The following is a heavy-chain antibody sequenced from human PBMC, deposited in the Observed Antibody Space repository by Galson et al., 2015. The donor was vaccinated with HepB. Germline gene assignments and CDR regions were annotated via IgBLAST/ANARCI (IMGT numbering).Heavy chain of an antibody. CDR2: IYTSGST. CDR3: AREYMEYSSGWYPYYYYMDV. Sequence: ETLSLTCTVSGYSISSGYYWGWIRQPPGKGLEWIGRIYTSGSTNYNPSLKSRVTMSVDTSKNQFSLKLSSVTAADTAVYYCAREYMEYSSGWYPYYYYMDVWGKGTTVTVSS. V-gene: IGHV4-38-2*02. J-gene: IGHJ6*03. CDR1: GYSISSGYY. D-gene: IGHD6-19*01.